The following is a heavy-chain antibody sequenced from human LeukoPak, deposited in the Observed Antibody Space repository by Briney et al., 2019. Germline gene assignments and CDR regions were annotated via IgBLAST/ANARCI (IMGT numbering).Heavy chain of an antibody. V-gene: IGHV3-23*01. Sequence: PGGSLRLSCAASGFTFSSYAMSWVRQAPGKGLVWVSTITDGSGNTFYADSVKGRFTISRDNSKNTLYLQMNSLRAEDTAVYYCAKRGAGYYFDYWGQGTLVTVSS. CDR2: ITDGSGNT. D-gene: IGHD6-19*01. J-gene: IGHJ4*02. CDR1: GFTFSSYA. CDR3: AKRGAGYYFDY.